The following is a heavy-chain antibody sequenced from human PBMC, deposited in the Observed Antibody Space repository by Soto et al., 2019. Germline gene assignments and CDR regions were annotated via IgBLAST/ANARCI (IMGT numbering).Heavy chain of an antibody. CDR3: ERPGGGSSSGWGFEY. D-gene: IGHD6-19*01. CDR2: INPSGGST. V-gene: IGHV1-46*01. J-gene: IGHJ4*02. CDR1: GYTFTSYY. Sequence: QVQLVQSGTEVKKPGASVKVSCKASGYTFTSYYMHWVRQAPGQGLEWMGIINPSGGSTSFAQKFEGRVKMTRDTHTSTGYMELSSLRSEATAVYYFERPGGGSSSGWGFEYWGQGTLVTVYS.